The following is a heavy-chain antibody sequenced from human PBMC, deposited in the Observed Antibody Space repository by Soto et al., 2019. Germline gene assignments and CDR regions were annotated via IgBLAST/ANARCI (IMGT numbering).Heavy chain of an antibody. CDR1: GYTFTSYD. CDR2: MNPNSGNT. J-gene: IGHJ4*02. CDR3: ARGFRPRYYYDSSGYSPIDY. Sequence: GASVKVSCKASGYTFTSYDINWVRQATGQGLEWMGWMNPNSGNTGYAQKFQGRVTMTRNTSISTAYMELSSLRSEDTAVYYCARGFRPRYYYDSSGYSPIDYWGQGTLVTVSS. D-gene: IGHD3-22*01. V-gene: IGHV1-8*01.